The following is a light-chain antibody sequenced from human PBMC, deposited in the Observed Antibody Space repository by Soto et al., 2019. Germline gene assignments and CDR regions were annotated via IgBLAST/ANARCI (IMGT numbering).Light chain of an antibody. V-gene: IGKV1-5*03. J-gene: IGKJ1*01. CDR3: QQYNSYWT. CDR2: KAS. CDR1: QSISSW. Sequence: IQMTQSPSTLSASVGDRVTITCRASQSISSWLAWYQQKPGKAPKLLIYKASSLESGVPSRFSGSGSGTEFTLTISSLQPDDCATYYCQQYNSYWTFGQGTRVEIK.